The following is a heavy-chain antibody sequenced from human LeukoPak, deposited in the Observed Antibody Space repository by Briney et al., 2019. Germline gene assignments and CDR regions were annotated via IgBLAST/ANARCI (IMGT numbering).Heavy chain of an antibody. J-gene: IGHJ3*02. CDR1: GGPISSPY. CDR2: IYTSGGT. CDR3: ASGQRNSGTFDI. Sequence: SETLSLTCTVSGGPISSPYWSWIRQPAGKGLEWIGRIYTSGGTNYNPSLKSRVSMSVDTSKNQFSLKLSSVTAADTAAYYCASGQRNSGTFDIWGQGTMATVSS. V-gene: IGHV4-4*07. D-gene: IGHD6-25*01.